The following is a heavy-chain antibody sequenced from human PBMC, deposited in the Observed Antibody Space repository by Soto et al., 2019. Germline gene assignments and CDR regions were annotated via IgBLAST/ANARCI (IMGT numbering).Heavy chain of an antibody. CDR1: GYTFTSYA. CDR3: ASSVIGYYYGMDV. CDR2: INAGNGNT. D-gene: IGHD3-10*01. Sequence: ASVKVSCKASGYTFTSYAMLWVRQAPGQRLEWMGWINAGNGNTKYSQKFQGRVTITRDTSASTAYMELSSLRSEDTAVYYCASSVIGYYYGMDVWGQGTTVTVSS. J-gene: IGHJ6*02. V-gene: IGHV1-3*01.